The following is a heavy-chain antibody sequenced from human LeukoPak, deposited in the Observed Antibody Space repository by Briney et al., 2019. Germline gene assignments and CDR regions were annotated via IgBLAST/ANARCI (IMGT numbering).Heavy chain of an antibody. CDR3: SRSLTTGWYGWLNP. Sequence: GGSLRLSCAASGFTFSRHSINWVRQAPGKGLEWVGFIRNKVYGGTAEYDASVKGRFIISRDDSKSIAYLQMNSLKTEDTGIYYCSRSLTTGWYGWLNPWGQGTLVTVSS. CDR1: GFTFSRHS. J-gene: IGHJ5*02. V-gene: IGHV3-49*04. D-gene: IGHD6-19*01. CDR2: IRNKVYGGTA.